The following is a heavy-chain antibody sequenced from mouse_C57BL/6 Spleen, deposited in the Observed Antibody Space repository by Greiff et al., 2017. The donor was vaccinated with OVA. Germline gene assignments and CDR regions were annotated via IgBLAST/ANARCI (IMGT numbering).Heavy chain of an antibody. V-gene: IGHV1-39*01. CDR2: INPNYGTT. D-gene: IGHD1-1*01. Sequence: VHVKQSGPELVKPGASVKISCKASGYSFTDYNLNWVKQSNGKSLEWIGVINPNYGTTSYNQKFKGKATLTVDQSSSTAYMQLNSLTSEDSAVYYCARGAYGSRNYAMDYWGQGTSVTVSS. CDR1: GYSFTDYN. J-gene: IGHJ4*01. CDR3: ARGAYGSRNYAMDY.